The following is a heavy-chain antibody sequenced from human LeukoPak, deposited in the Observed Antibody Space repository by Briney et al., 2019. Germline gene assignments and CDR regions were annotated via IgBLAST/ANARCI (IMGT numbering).Heavy chain of an antibody. CDR2: ISAYNGNT. V-gene: IGHV1-18*01. CDR3: ARVRVTIFGVVIWGSNWFDP. Sequence: GASVKVSCKASGYTFTSYGISWVRQAPGQGLEWMGWISAYNGNTNYAQKLQGRVTMTTDISTSTAYMELRSLRSDDTAVYYCARVRVTIFGVVIWGSNWFDPWGQGTLVTVSS. J-gene: IGHJ5*02. D-gene: IGHD3-3*01. CDR1: GYTFTSYG.